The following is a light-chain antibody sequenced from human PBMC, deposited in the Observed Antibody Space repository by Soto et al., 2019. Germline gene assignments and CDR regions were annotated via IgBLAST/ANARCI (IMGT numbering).Light chain of an antibody. J-gene: IGKJ2*01. CDR3: QQYGGSPMYT. CDR2: GAS. CDR1: QSISSSY. V-gene: IGKV3-20*01. Sequence: EIVLTQSPGTLSVSPGGRATLSCTASQSISSSYLAWYQQKPGQAPRLLMIGASSRATGIPDRFSGGGSGTDFTLSISRLEPEDFAVYYCQQYGGSPMYTFGQGTKLEIK.